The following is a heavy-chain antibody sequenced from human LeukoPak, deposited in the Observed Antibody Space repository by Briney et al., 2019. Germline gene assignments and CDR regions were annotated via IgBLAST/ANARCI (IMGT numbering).Heavy chain of an antibody. D-gene: IGHD3-22*01. V-gene: IGHV3-23*01. J-gene: IGHJ4*02. CDR1: GFTFSSYA. CDR2: LSGSGGST. Sequence: GGSLRLYCAASGFTFSSYAMSWVRQAAGPGLHLVSALSGSGGSTYYADSVKGRFTISRDNSKNTLYLQMNSLRAEDTAVYYCAKMDHYDSSGYYLFDYWGQGTLVTVSS. CDR3: AKMDHYDSSGYYLFDY.